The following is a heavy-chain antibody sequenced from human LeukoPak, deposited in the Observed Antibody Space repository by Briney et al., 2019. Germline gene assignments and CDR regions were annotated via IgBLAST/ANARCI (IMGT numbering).Heavy chain of an antibody. CDR1: GYTFTSYG. CDR2: ISAYNGNT. D-gene: IGHD2-21*02. J-gene: IGHJ4*02. CDR3: ARNRPEDCGGDCRQFDY. Sequence: GASVKVSCKASGYTFTSYGISWVRQAPGQGLEGMGWISAYNGNTNYAQKLQGRVAMTTDTSTSTAYMELRSLRSDDTAVYYCARNRPEDCGGDCRQFDYWGQGTLVTVSS. V-gene: IGHV1-18*01.